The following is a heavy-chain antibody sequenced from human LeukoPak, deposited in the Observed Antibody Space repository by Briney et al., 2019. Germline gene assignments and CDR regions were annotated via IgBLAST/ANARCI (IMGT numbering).Heavy chain of an antibody. CDR1: GFIFSDYG. CDR3: AKGYDFWSGWDV. J-gene: IGHJ6*04. V-gene: IGHV3-30*02. CDR2: IRYDGSDK. D-gene: IGHD3-3*01. Sequence: GGSLRLSCAASGFIFSDYGIHWVRQAPGKGLEWVALIRYDGSDKFYADSVKGRVTISRDNSKNTVDLQMTSLRAEDTAVYYCAKGYDFWSGWDVWGKGTTVTVSS.